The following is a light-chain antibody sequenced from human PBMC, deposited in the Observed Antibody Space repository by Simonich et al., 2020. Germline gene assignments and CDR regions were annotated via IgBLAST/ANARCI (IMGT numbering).Light chain of an antibody. Sequence: DIVMTQSPLSLPVTPGEPASISCRSSQSLLHRNGYNYLDWYLQKPGQSPQLLIYLGSYRASGVPDRFSGSGSGTDFTLKISRVEAEDVGVYYCMQALQTPWTFGQGTKVEIK. J-gene: IGKJ1*01. CDR1: QSLLHRNGYNY. CDR2: LGS. V-gene: IGKV2-28*01. CDR3: MQALQTPWT.